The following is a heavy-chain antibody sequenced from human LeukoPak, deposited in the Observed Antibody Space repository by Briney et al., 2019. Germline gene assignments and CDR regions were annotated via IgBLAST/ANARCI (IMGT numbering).Heavy chain of an antibody. CDR1: GFTFSSYA. CDR3: ARRGRGVASGYDY. V-gene: IGHV3-23*01. J-gene: IGHJ4*02. Sequence: GGSLRLSCAASGFTFSSYAMSWVRQAPGKGLEWVSAIRGSGDRTHYADSVKGRFTISRDNSKNTLYLQMNSLRAEDTAVYYCARRGRGVASGYDYWGQGTLVTVSS. D-gene: IGHD3-3*01. CDR2: IRGSGDRT.